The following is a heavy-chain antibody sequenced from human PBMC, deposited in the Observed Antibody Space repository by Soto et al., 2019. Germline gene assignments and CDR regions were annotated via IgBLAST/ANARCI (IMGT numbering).Heavy chain of an antibody. Sequence: QITLKESGPTLVKPTQTLTLTCTFSGFSLSTSGVGVGWLRQPPGKSLEWLAAIYWDDDKRHSPSLASRLTITKDTSKNRVVLIMTNMDPVDTATYYCAHIGVGTTYLCDSWGQGTLITVSS. CDR1: GFSLSTSGVG. J-gene: IGHJ4*02. V-gene: IGHV2-5*02. CDR2: IYWDDDK. D-gene: IGHD1-26*01. CDR3: AHIGVGTTYLCDS.